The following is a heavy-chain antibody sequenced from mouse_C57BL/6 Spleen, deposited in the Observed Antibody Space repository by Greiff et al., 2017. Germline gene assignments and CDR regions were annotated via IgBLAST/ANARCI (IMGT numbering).Heavy chain of an antibody. J-gene: IGHJ1*03. CDR2: INPNNGGT. CDR3: ASDDYGNSLWYFDV. V-gene: IGHV1-22*01. Sequence: EVQLQQSGPELVKPGASVKMSCKASGYTFTDYNMHWVKQSHGKSLEWIGYINPNNGGTSYNQKFKGKATLTVNKSSSTAYMELSSLTSEDSAVYYGASDDYGNSLWYFDVWGTGTTVTVSS. D-gene: IGHD2-1*01. CDR1: GYTFTDYN.